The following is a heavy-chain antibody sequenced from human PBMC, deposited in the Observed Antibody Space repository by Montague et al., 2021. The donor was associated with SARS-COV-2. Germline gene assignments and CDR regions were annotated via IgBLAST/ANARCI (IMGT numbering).Heavy chain of an antibody. Sequence: SLRLSCAASGFTLINSPMSWVRQAPGKGLEWVSIIYGGETNTFFADSVKGRFSMSRDNTGNTVSLQMNNLRADDTAIYYCAKVLYYDNSGGVFDSWGQGALVTVSS. D-gene: IGHD3-22*01. CDR2: IYGGETNT. J-gene: IGHJ4*02. CDR3: AKVLYYDNSGGVFDS. V-gene: IGHV3-23*03. CDR1: GFTLINSP.